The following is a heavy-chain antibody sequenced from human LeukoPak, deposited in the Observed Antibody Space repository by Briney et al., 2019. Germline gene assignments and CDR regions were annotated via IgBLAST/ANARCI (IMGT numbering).Heavy chain of an antibody. Sequence: GGSLRLSCAASGFTFSSYSMNWVRQAPGKGLEWVSYISSSSSTIYYADSVKGRFTISRDNAKNSLYLQMNSLRAEDTAVYYCARNPSGSYSAFDYWGQGTLVTVSS. D-gene: IGHD1-26*01. V-gene: IGHV3-48*01. CDR1: GFTFSSYS. CDR3: ARNPSGSYSAFDY. J-gene: IGHJ4*02. CDR2: ISSSSSTI.